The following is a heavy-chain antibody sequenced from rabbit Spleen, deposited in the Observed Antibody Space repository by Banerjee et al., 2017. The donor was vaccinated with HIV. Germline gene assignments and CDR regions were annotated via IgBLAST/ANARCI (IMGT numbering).Heavy chain of an antibody. J-gene: IGHJ4*01. Sequence: QSLEESGGDLVKPEGSLTLTCTVSGIDFSSYFLDSMCWVHQAPGKGLEWIACILGGTSGATYYANWAKGRFTISKTSSTTVTLQMTSLTTADTATYFCARDAGSGDYIDGYFNLWGPGTLVTVS. CDR2: ILGGTSGAT. V-gene: IGHV1S40*01. CDR3: ARDAGSGDYIDGYFNL. CDR1: GIDFSSYFLDS. D-gene: IGHD8-1*01.